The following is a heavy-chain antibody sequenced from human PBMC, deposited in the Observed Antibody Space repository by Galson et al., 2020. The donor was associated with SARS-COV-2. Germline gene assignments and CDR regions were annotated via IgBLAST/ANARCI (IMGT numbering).Heavy chain of an antibody. Sequence: SETLSLTCTVSGGSISSGGYYWSWIRQHPGKGLEWIGYIYYSGSTYYNPSLKSLVTISVDTSKNQFSLKLSSVTAADTAVYYCAREKGYCSGGSCRRGAFDIWGQGKWSPSLQ. CDR3: AREKGYCSGGSCRRGAFDI. J-gene: IGHJ3*02. CDR1: GGSISSGGYY. CDR2: IYYSGST. V-gene: IGHV4-31*01. D-gene: IGHD2-15*01.